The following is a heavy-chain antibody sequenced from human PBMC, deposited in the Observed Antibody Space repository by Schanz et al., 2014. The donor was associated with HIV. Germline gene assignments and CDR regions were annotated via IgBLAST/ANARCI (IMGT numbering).Heavy chain of an antibody. D-gene: IGHD6-13*01. CDR3: VREKDLGYSSTLGF. V-gene: IGHV3-11*01. CDR2: ISDTGTTT. CDR1: GFTFNDYY. Sequence: QVQLVESGGGLVKPGGSLRLSCAASGFTFNDYYMTWIRQAPGKGLEWVSYISDTGTTTYYADSVNGRFTISRDNAKNSMLLQMNSLRGEDTAVYYCVREKDLGYSSTLGFWGQGTLVTVSS. J-gene: IGHJ4*02.